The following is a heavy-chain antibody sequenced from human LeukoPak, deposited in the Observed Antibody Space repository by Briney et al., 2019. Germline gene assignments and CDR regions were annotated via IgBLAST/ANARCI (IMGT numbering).Heavy chain of an antibody. J-gene: IGHJ4*02. Sequence: HGESLKISCKGSGYIFTTYWIGWVRQMPGKGLEWMGIIYPGDSDTKYSPSFQGQVTISADKSITTAYLQWSSLKASDTAMYYCARGLEVATVTGFDYWGQGTLVTVSS. CDR1: GYIFTTYW. CDR2: IYPGDSDT. V-gene: IGHV5-51*01. CDR3: ARGLEVATVTGFDY. D-gene: IGHD5-24*01.